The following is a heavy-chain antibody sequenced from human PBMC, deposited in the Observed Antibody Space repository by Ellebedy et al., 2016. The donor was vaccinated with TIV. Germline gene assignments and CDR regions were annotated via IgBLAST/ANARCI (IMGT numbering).Heavy chain of an antibody. CDR1: GFIFSNYG. D-gene: IGHD1-26*01. CDR3: TKEIGASRPFDY. J-gene: IGHJ4*02. CDR2: INAAGGHT. Sequence: GESLKISXAASGFIFSNYGMAWVRQAPGKGLQWVSAINAAGGHTWYEDSVRGRFTLSRDNFKNTLDLQMNSLRADDTALYYCTKEIGASRPFDYWGQGILVTVSS. V-gene: IGHV3-23*01.